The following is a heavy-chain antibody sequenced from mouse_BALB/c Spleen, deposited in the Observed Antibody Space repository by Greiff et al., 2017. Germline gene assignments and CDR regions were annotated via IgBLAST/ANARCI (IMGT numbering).Heavy chain of an antibody. CDR3: ARGDYDKDAMDY. CDR1: GFNIKDYY. D-gene: IGHD2-4*01. Sequence: VQLQQSGAELVRPGALVKLSCKASGFNIKDYYMHWVKQRPEQGLEWIGWIDPENGNTIYDPKFQGKASITADTSSNTAYLQLSSLTSEDTAVYYCARGDYDKDAMDYWGQGTSVTVSS. J-gene: IGHJ4*01. CDR2: IDPENGNT. V-gene: IGHV14-1*02.